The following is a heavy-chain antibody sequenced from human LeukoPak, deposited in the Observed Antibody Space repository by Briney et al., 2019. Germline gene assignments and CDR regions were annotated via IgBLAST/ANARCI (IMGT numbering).Heavy chain of an antibody. CDR2: INHSGST. V-gene: IGHV4-34*01. J-gene: IGHJ4*02. Sequence: SETLPLTCAVYGGSFSGYYWSWIRQPPGKGLEWIGEINHSGSTNYNPSLKSRVTISVDTSKNQFSLKLSSVTAADTAVYYCARGSTYYDFWSGYYSGPYSGYFDYWGQRTLVTVSS. D-gene: IGHD3-3*01. CDR3: ARGSTYYDFWSGYYSGPYSGYFDY. CDR1: GGSFSGYY.